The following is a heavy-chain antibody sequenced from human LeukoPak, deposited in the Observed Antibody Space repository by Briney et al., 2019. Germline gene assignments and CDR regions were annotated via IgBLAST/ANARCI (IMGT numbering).Heavy chain of an antibody. CDR1: GYTFTGYY. V-gene: IGHV1-2*04. J-gene: IGHJ5*02. CDR3: AREFGEGWFGELLPPNNWFDP. CDR2: INPNSGGT. Sequence: ASVKVSCKASGYTFTGYYMHWVRQAPGQGLEWMGWINPNSGGTNYAQKFQGWDTMTRDTSISTAYMELSRLRSDDTAVYYCAREFGEGWFGELLPPNNWFDPWGQGTLVTVSS. D-gene: IGHD3-10*01.